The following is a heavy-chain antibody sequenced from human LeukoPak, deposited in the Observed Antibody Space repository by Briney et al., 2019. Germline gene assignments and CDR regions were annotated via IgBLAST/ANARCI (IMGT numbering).Heavy chain of an antibody. V-gene: IGHV4-4*07. CDR2: VYTTGTT. CDR1: GGSFNTYY. Sequence: SETVSLTCTVSGGSFNTYYWSWIRQSAGKGLEWIGRVYTTGTTNYNPSLKGRVTMSVDTSKNQFSLKLNSVTAADTAVYYCARDFDYWGQGTLVTVSS. J-gene: IGHJ4*02. CDR3: ARDFDY.